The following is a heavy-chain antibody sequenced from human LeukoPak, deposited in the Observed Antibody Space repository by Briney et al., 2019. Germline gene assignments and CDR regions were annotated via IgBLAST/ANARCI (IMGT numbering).Heavy chain of an antibody. D-gene: IGHD1-7*01. CDR3: AKDGGNWNSDY. Sequence: GGSLRLSCAASGFTFSSYAMSWVRQAPGKGLEWVTFIRYDGSNEYYADSVKGRFTISRDNSRNTLYLQMNSLRADDMAIYYCAKDGGNWNSDYWGQGTLVTVSS. CDR2: IRYDGSNE. J-gene: IGHJ4*02. V-gene: IGHV3-30*02. CDR1: GFTFSSYA.